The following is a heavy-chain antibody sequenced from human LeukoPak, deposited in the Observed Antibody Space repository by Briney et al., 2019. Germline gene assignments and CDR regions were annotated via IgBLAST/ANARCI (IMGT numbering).Heavy chain of an antibody. CDR1: GFTFSIHA. V-gene: IGHV3-23*01. CDR2: LSGGGDRT. Sequence: GGSLRLSCAASGFTFSIHAMSWVRQAPGQGLELLSTLSGGGDRTFNADFVKGHVTTSRDNSKDTLYLQMNSLRADDTAVYYCAKSPRGYNWYFDLWGRGTLVTVSS. D-gene: IGHD5-18*01. J-gene: IGHJ2*01. CDR3: AKSPRGYNWYFDL.